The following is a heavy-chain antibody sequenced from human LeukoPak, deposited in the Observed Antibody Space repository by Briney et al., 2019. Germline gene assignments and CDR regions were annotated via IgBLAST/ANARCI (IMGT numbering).Heavy chain of an antibody. V-gene: IGHV3-11*01. J-gene: IGHJ4*02. CDR3: ASAPRGSYYFPFDY. D-gene: IGHD1-26*01. CDR2: ISSSGSTI. CDR1: GFTFSDYY. Sequence: PGGSLRLSCAASGFTFSDYYMSWIRQAPGKGLEWVSYISSSGSTIYYADSVKGRFTISRDNAKNSLYLQMNSLRAEDTAVYYCASAPRGSYYFPFDYWGQGTLVTVSS.